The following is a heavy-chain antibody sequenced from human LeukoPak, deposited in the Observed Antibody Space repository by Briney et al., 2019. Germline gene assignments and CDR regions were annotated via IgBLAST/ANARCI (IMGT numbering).Heavy chain of an antibody. CDR3: ARSPAAEGHLSGGFDI. CDR2: ISSSSSSI. D-gene: IGHD6-13*01. Sequence: GGSLRLSCAASGFTFSSYSMNWVRQAPGKGLEWVSYISSSSSSIFYADSVKGRFTISRDNAKNSLYLQMNSLRAEDTAVYYCARSPAAEGHLSGGFDIWGQGTMVTVSS. V-gene: IGHV3-48*01. J-gene: IGHJ3*02. CDR1: GFTFSSYS.